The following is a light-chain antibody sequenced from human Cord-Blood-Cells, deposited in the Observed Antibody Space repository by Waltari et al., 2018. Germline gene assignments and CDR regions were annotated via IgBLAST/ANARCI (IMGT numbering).Light chain of an antibody. CDR1: SRHTRYA. V-gene: IGLV4-69*01. CDR2: LNSDGSH. CDR3: QTWGTGFWV. J-gene: IGLJ3*02. Sequence: QLVLTQSPSASASLGASVKLTSTLSSRHTRYAIARHQQQPEKGPRYLMKLNSDGSHSKGDGIPDRFSGSSSGAERYLTISSLQSEDEADYYCQTWGTGFWVFGGGTKLTVL.